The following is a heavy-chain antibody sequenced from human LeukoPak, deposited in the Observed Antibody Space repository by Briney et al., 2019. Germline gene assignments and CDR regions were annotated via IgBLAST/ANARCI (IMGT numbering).Heavy chain of an antibody. CDR2: VSASGGHT. D-gene: IGHD3/OR15-3a*01. Sequence: GGSLRLSCAVSGVTFRNFAMNWVRQSPGKGLEWVSTVSASGGHTYYADSVKGRFSISRGNSKNTLYLRLNSLKADDTAVYYCAKMSDSWTGYYDNWFDSWGKGTLVTVSS. V-gene: IGHV3-23*01. CDR3: AKMSDSWTGYYDNWFDS. J-gene: IGHJ5*01. CDR1: GVTFRNFA.